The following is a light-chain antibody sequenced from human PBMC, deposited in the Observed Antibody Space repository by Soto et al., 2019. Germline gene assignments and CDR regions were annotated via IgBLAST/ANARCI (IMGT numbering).Light chain of an antibody. CDR1: QTISNW. CDR2: KAS. J-gene: IGKJ5*01. Sequence: IQMTPSPSTLSASVGDRVTIPCRASQTISNWLAWYQQKPGKAPKLLIYKASTLESAVPSRFSGSGSGTEFTLTISSLQPDDFATYYCQQYNSYSITFGQGTRLEIK. CDR3: QQYNSYSIT. V-gene: IGKV1-5*03.